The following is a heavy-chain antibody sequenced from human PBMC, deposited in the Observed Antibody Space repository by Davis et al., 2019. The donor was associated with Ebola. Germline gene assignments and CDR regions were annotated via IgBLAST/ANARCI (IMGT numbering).Heavy chain of an antibody. CDR2: ISSSSSTI. V-gene: IGHV3-48*02. Sequence: GWSLRLSCASSGFTFSSYSMNWFRQAPGKWLEWVSYISSSSSTIYYADSVKGRFTISRDNAKNSLYLQMNSLRDEDTAVYYCASSLRYDFWSGYSDYWGQGTLVTVSS. J-gene: IGHJ4*02. CDR1: GFTFSSYS. D-gene: IGHD3-3*01. CDR3: ASSLRYDFWSGYSDY.